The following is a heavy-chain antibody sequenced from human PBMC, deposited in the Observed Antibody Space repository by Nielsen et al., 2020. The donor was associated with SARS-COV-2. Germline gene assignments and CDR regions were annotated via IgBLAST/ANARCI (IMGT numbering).Heavy chain of an antibody. CDR2: INPNSGGT. CDR3: ARAVVVVVAATVHYYYYGMDV. D-gene: IGHD2-15*01. V-gene: IGHV1-2*06. J-gene: IGHJ6*02. Sequence: ASVKVSCKASGYTFTGYYMHWVRQAPGQGLEWMGRINPNSGGTNYAQKLQGRVTMTTDTSTSTAYMELRSLRSDDTAVYYCARAVVVVVAATVHYYYYGMDVWGQGTTVTVSS. CDR1: GYTFTGYY.